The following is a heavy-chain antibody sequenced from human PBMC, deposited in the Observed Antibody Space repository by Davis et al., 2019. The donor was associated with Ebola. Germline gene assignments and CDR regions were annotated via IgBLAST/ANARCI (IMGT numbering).Heavy chain of an antibody. D-gene: IGHD2-8*02. V-gene: IGHV1-2*04. CDR2: INPNSDGT. CDR1: GYTFTGYY. CDR3: ARELVVYAQIVATMSYGMDV. Sequence: ASVKVSCKASGYTFTGYYMHWVRQAPGQGLEWMGWINPNSDGTNYAQKFQGWVTMTRDTSISTAYMELSRLRSDDTAVYYCARELVVYAQIVATMSYGMDVWGQGTTVTVSS. J-gene: IGHJ6*02.